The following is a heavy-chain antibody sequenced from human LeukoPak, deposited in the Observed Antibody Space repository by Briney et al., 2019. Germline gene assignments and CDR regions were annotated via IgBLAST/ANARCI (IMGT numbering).Heavy chain of an antibody. J-gene: IGHJ4*02. D-gene: IGHD3-10*01. V-gene: IGHV4-34*01. Sequence: PSETLSLTCAVYGGSFSGYCWSWIRQPPGKGLEWIGEINHSGSTNYNPSLKSRVTISVDTSKNQFSLKLSSVTAADTAVYFCARENYYGSGSYYKRVEFDYWGQGTLVTVSS. CDR2: INHSGST. CDR1: GGSFSGYC. CDR3: ARENYYGSGSYYKRVEFDY.